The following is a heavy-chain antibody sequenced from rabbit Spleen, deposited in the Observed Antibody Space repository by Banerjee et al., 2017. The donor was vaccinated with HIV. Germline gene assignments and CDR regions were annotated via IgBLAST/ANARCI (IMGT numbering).Heavy chain of an antibody. Sequence: QQLVESGGGLVKPGASLTLTCKASGFDFSSGYDLSWVRQAPGKGLEWIGCIWTGHDTTAYANWALGRFTISKTSSTTVTLQLNSLTAADTATYFCTTMADSGGYLYLWGPGTLVTVS. D-gene: IGHD1-1*01. CDR3: TTMADSGGYLYL. CDR2: IWTGHDTT. CDR1: GFDFSSGYD. V-gene: IGHV1S40*01. J-gene: IGHJ4*01.